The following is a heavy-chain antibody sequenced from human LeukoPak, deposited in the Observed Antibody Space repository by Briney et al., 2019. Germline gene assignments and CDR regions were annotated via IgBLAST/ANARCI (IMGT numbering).Heavy chain of an antibody. J-gene: IGHJ3*02. V-gene: IGHV4-59*01. CDR3: PRGGYYDSSGYYHDGVAFDI. Sequence: SETLSLTCTVSGGSISNYYWSWIRQSPGKEPEWIGYIYYSGSTDYNPSLKSRLTISLDTPKNQFSLRLTSVTTADTAVYYCPRGGYYDSSGYYHDGVAFDIWGQGTMVTVFS. CDR1: GGSISNYY. D-gene: IGHD3-22*01. CDR2: IYYSGST.